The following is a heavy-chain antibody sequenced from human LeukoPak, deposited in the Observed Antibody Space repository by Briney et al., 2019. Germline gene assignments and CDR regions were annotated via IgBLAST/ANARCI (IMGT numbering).Heavy chain of an antibody. CDR2: IYSGGST. V-gene: IGHV3-53*01. CDR1: GFTVSSNY. D-gene: IGHD3-22*01. CDR3: ARDRGYSSGYLSY. J-gene: IGHJ4*02. Sequence: GGSLRLSCAASGFTVSSNYMSWVRQAPGKGLEWVSVIYSGGSTYYADSVKGRFTISRDNSKNTLYLQMNSLRAEDTAVYYCARDRGYSSGYLSYWGQGTLVTVSS.